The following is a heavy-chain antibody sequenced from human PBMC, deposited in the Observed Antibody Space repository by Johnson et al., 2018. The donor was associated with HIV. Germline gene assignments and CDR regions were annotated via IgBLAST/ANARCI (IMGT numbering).Heavy chain of an antibody. D-gene: IGHD3-22*01. CDR3: AKVYYDSSGYGAFDI. Sequence: MQLVESGGGLVQPGRSLRLSCAASGFTFDDYAMHWVRQAPGKGLEWVSVIYSGGSTYYADSVKGRFTISRDNSKNTLYLQMNSLRAEDTAVYYCAKVYYDSSGYGAFDIWGQGTMVTVSS. CDR1: GFTFDDYA. J-gene: IGHJ3*02. V-gene: IGHV3-66*01. CDR2: IYSGGST.